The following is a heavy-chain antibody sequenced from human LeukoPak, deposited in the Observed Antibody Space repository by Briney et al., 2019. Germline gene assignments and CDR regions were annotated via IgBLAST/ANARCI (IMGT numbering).Heavy chain of an antibody. V-gene: IGHV3-7*03. D-gene: IGHD6-19*01. CDR3: AKGIVAVADRVDY. J-gene: IGHJ4*02. CDR2: IKHDGSEK. CDR1: GFTFSRHW. Sequence: HPGGSLRLSCAASGFTFSRHWMTWVRQAPGKRLEWVANIKHDGSEKNYVDSVKGRFTISRDNAKDSLYLQMNSLRAEDTALYYCAKGIVAVADRVDYWGQGTLVTVSS.